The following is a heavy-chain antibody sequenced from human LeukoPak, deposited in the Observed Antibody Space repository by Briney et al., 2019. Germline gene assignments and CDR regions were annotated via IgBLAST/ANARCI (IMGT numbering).Heavy chain of an antibody. J-gene: IGHJ4*02. D-gene: IGHD6-19*01. CDR2: IWYDGSNE. V-gene: IGHV3-33*08. Sequence: PGGSLRLSCAASGFTFYTYAVTWVRQAPGKGLEWVAVIWYDGSNEYYADSVKGRFTISRDNSKNTVYLQMNSLRAEDTAVYFCARDSSSGWYWGQGTLVTVSS. CDR3: ARDSSSGWY. CDR1: GFTFYTYA.